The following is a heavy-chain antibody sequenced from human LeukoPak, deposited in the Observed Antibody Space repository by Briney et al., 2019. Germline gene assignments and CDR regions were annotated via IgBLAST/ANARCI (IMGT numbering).Heavy chain of an antibody. CDR1: GFTSSSYD. V-gene: IGHV3-13*01. J-gene: IGHJ5*02. Sequence: GGSLRLSCEASGFTSSSYDMHWVRQATGKGLEWVSAIGTAGDTYYPGSVKGRFTISRENAKNSLYLQMNSLRAGDTAVYYCARDKQGGFDPWGQGTLVTVSS. CDR2: IGTAGDT. CDR3: ARDKQGGFDP.